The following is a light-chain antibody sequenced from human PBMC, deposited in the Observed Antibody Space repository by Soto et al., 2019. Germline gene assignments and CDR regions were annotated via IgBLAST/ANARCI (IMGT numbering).Light chain of an antibody. J-gene: IGLJ2*01. V-gene: IGLV2-11*01. CDR2: DVN. CDR3: CSYAGSYNQL. CDR1: GSDVGYYDY. Sequence: QSVLTQPRSVSASPGQSVTISCTGTGSDVGYYDYVSWYQQHPGKAPKLIIYDVNKRPSGVPDRFSGSKSGNTASLTIFGLQAEDEADYYCCSYAGSYNQLFGGGTKLTVL.